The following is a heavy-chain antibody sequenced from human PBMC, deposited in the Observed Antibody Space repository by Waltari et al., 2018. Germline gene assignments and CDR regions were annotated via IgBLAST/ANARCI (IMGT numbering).Heavy chain of an antibody. D-gene: IGHD2-2*02. CDR3: ASGYCSSTSCYTRYYYYYGMDV. CDR1: GGTFSSYA. V-gene: IGHV1-69*01. CDR2: IIPIFGTA. Sequence: QVQLVQSGAEVKRPGSSVKVSCKASGGTFSSYAISWVRQAPGQGLEWMGGIIPIFGTANYAQKFQGRVTITADESTSTAYMELSSLRSEDMAVYYCASGYCSSTSCYTRYYYYYGMDVWGQGTTVTVSS. J-gene: IGHJ6*02.